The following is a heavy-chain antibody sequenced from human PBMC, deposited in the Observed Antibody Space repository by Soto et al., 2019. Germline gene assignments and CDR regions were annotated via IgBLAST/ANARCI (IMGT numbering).Heavy chain of an antibody. CDR1: GYTFTSYG. V-gene: IGHV1-18*04. CDR2: ISAYNGNT. J-gene: IGHJ6*02. Sequence: ASVKVSCKASGYTFTSYGISWVRQAPGQGLEWMGWISAYNGNTNYAQKLQGRVTMTTDTSTSTAYMELRSLRSDDTAVYYCARDHLITTAYYYYGMDVWGQGTTVTVSS. CDR3: ARDHLITTAYYYYGMDV. D-gene: IGHD1-20*01.